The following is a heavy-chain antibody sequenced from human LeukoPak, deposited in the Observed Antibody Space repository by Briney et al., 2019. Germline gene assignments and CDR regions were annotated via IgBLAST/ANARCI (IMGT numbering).Heavy chain of an antibody. CDR2: IYHSGST. D-gene: IGHD6-13*01. V-gene: IGHV4-30-2*01. CDR3: ARARYSSSIPAFDI. J-gene: IGHJ3*02. Sequence: SQTLSLTCAVSGGSISSGGYSWSWIRQPPGKGLEWIGYIYHSGSTYYNPSLKSRVTISVDRSKNQFSLKLSSVTAADTAVYYCARARYSSSIPAFDIWGQGTMVTVSS. CDR1: GGSISSGGYS.